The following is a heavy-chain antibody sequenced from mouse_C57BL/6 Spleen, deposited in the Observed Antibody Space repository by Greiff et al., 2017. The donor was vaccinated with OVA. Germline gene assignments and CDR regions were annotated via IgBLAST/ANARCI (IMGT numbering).Heavy chain of an antibody. J-gene: IGHJ4*01. CDR3: ARSWDDGNYALDY. V-gene: IGHV1-9*01. D-gene: IGHD2-3*01. Sequence: VQLQQSGAELMKPGASVKLSCKATGYTFTGYWIDWVKQRPGHGLEWIGEILPGSGSTNYNEKFKGKATFTADTSSNTAYMQLSSLTTEASAIYYVARSWDDGNYALDYWGQGTSVTVAS. CDR1: GYTFTGYW. CDR2: ILPGSGST.